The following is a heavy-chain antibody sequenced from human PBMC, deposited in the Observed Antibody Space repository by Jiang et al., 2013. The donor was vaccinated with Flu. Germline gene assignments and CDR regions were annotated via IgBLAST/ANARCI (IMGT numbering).Heavy chain of an antibody. CDR2: LHSSGGT. CDR1: GGSISDSISDAY. V-gene: IGHV4-59*13. J-gene: IGHJ5*02. Sequence: QVQLQESGSGLVKPAETLSLTCTVSGGSISDSISDAYWSWIRQPPGKGLEWIGYLHSSGGTKYSPSLKSRVTISPGTSKNTFSLELTSVTAADTAVYYCARTVVQRIESSFGPWGQGTLVTVSS. CDR3: ARTVVQRIESSFGP. D-gene: IGHD4/OR15-4a*01.